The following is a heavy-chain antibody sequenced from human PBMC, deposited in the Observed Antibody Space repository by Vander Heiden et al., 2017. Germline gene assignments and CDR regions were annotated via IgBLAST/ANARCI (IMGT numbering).Heavy chain of an antibody. CDR2: ISSSSSTI. J-gene: IGHJ2*01. V-gene: IGHV3-48*02. CDR1: GFTFSSYS. Sequence: EVQLVESGGGLVQPGGSLRLSCAASGFTFSSYSMNWVRQAPGKGLEWVSYISSSSSTIYYADSVNGRVTISRDNAKNSLYLQMNSLRDEDTAVYYCARDVHIVVGTATYWYFDLWGRGTLVTVSS. CDR3: ARDVHIVVGTATYWYFDL. D-gene: IGHD2-21*02.